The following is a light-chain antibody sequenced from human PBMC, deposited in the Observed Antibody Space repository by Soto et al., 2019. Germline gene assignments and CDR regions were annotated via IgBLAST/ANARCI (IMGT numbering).Light chain of an antibody. V-gene: IGLV2-14*03. CDR1: SNDIGAYNY. Sequence: QSALTQPASVSGSPGQSINISCTGTSNDIGAYNYVSWYQQHPGKAPKLLIYDVTNRPSGVSDRFSGSKSGRTAALTISGLQPDEEADYYCSSYTSIIAVVFGGGTKLTVL. CDR3: SSYTSIIAVV. CDR2: DVT. J-gene: IGLJ2*01.